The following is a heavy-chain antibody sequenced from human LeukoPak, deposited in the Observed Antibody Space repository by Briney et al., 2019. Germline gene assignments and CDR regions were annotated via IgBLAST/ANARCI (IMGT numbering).Heavy chain of an antibody. D-gene: IGHD6-19*01. CDR3: ARGGTAVPVTRRLDY. CDR2: ISSSGDSI. V-gene: IGHV3-23*01. J-gene: IGHJ4*02. Sequence: GGSLRLSCAASGFTFSNYALSWVRQAPGRGLEWVSIISSSGDSIYYADSVKGRFTFSRDNSKNTLYLQMNSLRADDTAVYYCARGGTAVPVTRRLDYWGQGTLVTVSS. CDR1: GFTFSNYA.